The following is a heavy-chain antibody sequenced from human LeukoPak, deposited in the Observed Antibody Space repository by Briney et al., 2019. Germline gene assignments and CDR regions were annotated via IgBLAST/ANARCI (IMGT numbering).Heavy chain of an antibody. V-gene: IGHV1-24*01. CDR2: FDPEDGET. CDR3: ATGDDSSGFYGMDV. J-gene: IGHJ6*02. CDR1: GYTLTELS. Sequence: ASVTVSCKVSGYTLTELSMHWVRQAPGKGLEWMGGFDPEDGETIYAQKFQGRVTMTEDTSTDTAYMELSSLRSEDTAVYYCATGDDSSGFYGMDVWGQGTTVTVSS. D-gene: IGHD3-22*01.